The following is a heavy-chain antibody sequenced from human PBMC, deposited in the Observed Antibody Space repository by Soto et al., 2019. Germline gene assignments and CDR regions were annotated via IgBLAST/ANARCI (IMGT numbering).Heavy chain of an antibody. J-gene: IGHJ6*02. CDR2: IHSDDST. Sequence: PGGSVRLSCAASGFIVSTNCMTWVRQAPGKGLEWVSVIHSDDSTYYADSVKGRFTISRDNSKNTLFLQLNSLRAEDTAVYYCAREAGSSRYYYGLDVWGQGTTVTVSS. D-gene: IGHD6-6*01. V-gene: IGHV3-53*01. CDR3: AREAGSSRYYYGLDV. CDR1: GFIVSTNC.